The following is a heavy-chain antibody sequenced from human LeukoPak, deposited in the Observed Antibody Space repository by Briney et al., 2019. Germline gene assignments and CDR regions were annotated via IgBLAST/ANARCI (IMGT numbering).Heavy chain of an antibody. CDR2: ISGSGGST. Sequence: PGGSLRLSCAASGFTFSSYGMSWVRQAPGKGLEWVSAISGSGGSTYYADSVKGRFTISRDNSKNTLYLQMNSLRAEDTAVYYCAKVPELLWFGTAPPDYWGQGTLVTVSS. J-gene: IGHJ4*02. CDR3: AKVPELLWFGTAPPDY. V-gene: IGHV3-23*01. D-gene: IGHD3-10*01. CDR1: GFTFSSYG.